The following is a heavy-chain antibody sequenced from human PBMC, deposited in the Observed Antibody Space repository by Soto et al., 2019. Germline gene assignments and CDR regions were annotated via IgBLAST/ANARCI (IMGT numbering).Heavy chain of an antibody. CDR3: ARSGVVVPAAMANWFDP. CDR1: GGTFSSYT. Sequence: SVKVSCKASGGTFSSYTISWVRQAPGQGLEWMGRIIPILGIANYAQKFQGRVTITADKSTSTAYMELSSLRSEDTAVYYCARSGVVVPAAMANWFDPWGQGTLVTVSS. CDR2: IIPILGIA. V-gene: IGHV1-69*02. D-gene: IGHD2-2*01. J-gene: IGHJ5*02.